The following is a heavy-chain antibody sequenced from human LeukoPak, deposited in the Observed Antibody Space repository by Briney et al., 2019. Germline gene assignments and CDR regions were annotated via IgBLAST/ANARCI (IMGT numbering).Heavy chain of an antibody. J-gene: IGHJ5*02. CDR1: GGSISSYY. CDR2: IYNSGST. CDR3: ARAGGIAVPYWYDP. Sequence: SETLSLTCTVSGGSISSYYWSWIRQPPGKGLEWIGYIYNSGSTNYNPSLKSRVTISVDTSQNQFSLKLSSVTAADTAVYYCARAGGIAVPYWYDPWGQGILITVSS. V-gene: IGHV4-59*01. D-gene: IGHD6-19*01.